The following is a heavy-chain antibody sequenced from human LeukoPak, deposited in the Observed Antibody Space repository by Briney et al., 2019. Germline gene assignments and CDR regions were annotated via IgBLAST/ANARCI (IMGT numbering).Heavy chain of an antibody. J-gene: IGHJ4*02. D-gene: IGHD3-9*01. Sequence: TGGSLRLSCAASGFTFTSYWMAWVRQAPGKGLEWVANIKQDGSEKHYADSVKGRFTISRDNAKNSVSLQMSSLRVGDTAIYYCARGGLRYFDWSVDSWGQGILVTVSS. CDR3: ARGGLRYFDWSVDS. CDR2: IKQDGSEK. V-gene: IGHV3-7*04. CDR1: GFTFTSYW.